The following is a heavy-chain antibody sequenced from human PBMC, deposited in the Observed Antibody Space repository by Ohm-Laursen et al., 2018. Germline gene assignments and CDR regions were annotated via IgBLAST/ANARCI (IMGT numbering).Heavy chain of an antibody. Sequence: SLRLSCAASGFTFSSYAMSWVRQAPGKGLEWVSSISDSGSSTYYTDSVKGRFTISRDNSKNTLYLQMNSLRAEDTAVYYCAKGYELVWEVTMIVVNDAFDIWGQGTMVTVSS. V-gene: IGHV3-23*01. J-gene: IGHJ3*02. CDR1: GFTFSSYA. D-gene: IGHD3-22*01. CDR3: AKGYELVWEVTMIVVNDAFDI. CDR2: ISDSGSST.